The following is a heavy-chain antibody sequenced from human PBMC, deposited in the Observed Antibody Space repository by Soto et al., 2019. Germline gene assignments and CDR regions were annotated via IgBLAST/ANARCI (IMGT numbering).Heavy chain of an antibody. D-gene: IGHD1-26*01. CDR1: GFSLSTLGMS. CDR2: IDWEDEK. CDR3: ARVSGSFQKGFDS. J-gene: IGHJ4*02. V-gene: IGHV2-70*01. Sequence: SGPTLVNPTQTLTLTCSFSGFSLSTLGMSVSWIRQPPGKALEWLALIDWEDEKYFSTSLQTRLSIFKGSSKSHVLLTITNVGPLDSATYFCARVSGSFQKGFDSWGQGTLVTVSS.